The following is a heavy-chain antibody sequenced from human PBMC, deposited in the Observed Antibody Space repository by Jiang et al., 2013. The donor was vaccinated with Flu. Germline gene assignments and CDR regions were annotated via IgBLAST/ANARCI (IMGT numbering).Heavy chain of an antibody. Sequence: QLVESGGGVVQPGRSLRLSCAASGFTFSTYGMHWVRQAPGKGLEWVAVISYDGSNKYYADSVKGRFTISRDNSKNTLHLQMNSLRPEDTAVYYCAKDRGTLTDYYGLFDYWGQGTLVTVSS. CDR2: ISYDGSNK. CDR1: GFTFSTYG. J-gene: IGHJ4*02. CDR3: AKDRGTLTDYYGLFDY. D-gene: IGHD3-9*01. V-gene: IGHV3-30*18.